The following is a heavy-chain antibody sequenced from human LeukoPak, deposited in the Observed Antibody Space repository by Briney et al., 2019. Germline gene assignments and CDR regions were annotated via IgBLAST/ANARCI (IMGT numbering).Heavy chain of an antibody. D-gene: IGHD2-2*02. CDR2: ISNSGGAI. J-gene: IGHJ6*02. V-gene: IGHV3-11*01. CDR1: GFTFSDHF. CDR3: ARDRQPSVYNGLNV. Sequence: GGSLRLSCAASGFTFSDHFMTWIRQAPGKGLEWISCISNSGGAIYYADSVKGRFTISRDNAKNSLDLQINSLRVEDTGVYYCARDRQPSVYNGLNVWGQGTTVTVSS.